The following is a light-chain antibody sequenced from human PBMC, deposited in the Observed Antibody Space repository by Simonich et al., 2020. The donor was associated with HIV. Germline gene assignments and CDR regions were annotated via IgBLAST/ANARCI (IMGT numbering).Light chain of an antibody. CDR1: SNDVGGYNY. CDR3: SSYTSSSTWV. V-gene: IGLV2-8*01. CDR2: EVS. J-gene: IGLJ3*02. Sequence: QPALTQPPSASGSPGQSVTISCTGTSNDVGGYNYVSWYQPHPDKAPKLMIYEVSKRPSGVPDRFSCSKSGNTASLTVSGLQAEDEADYYCSSYTSSSTWVFGGGTKLTVL.